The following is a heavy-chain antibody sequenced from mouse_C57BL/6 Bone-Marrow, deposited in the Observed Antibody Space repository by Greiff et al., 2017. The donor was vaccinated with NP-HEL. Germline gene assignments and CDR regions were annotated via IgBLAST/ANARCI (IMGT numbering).Heavy chain of an antibody. V-gene: IGHV6-6*01. CDR1: GFTFSDAW. CDR2: IRNKANNHAT. Sequence: EVKLVESGGGLVQPGGSMKLSCAASGFTFSDAWMDWVRQSPEKGLEWVAEIRNKANNHATYYAESVKGRFTISRDDSKSSVYLQMNSLRAEDTGIYYCTTTVVEGYAMDYWGQGTSVTVSS. J-gene: IGHJ4*01. CDR3: TTTVVEGYAMDY. D-gene: IGHD1-1*01.